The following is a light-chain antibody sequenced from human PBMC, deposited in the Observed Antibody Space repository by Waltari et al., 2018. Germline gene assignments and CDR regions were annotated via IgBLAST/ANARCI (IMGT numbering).Light chain of an antibody. CDR2: SAS. J-gene: IGKJ5*01. V-gene: IGKV3-20*01. Sequence: IVLTQSPGTLSLSPGERATLSCRASQSVSSRYLAWYQQKPGQAPRVVIYSASGRATGIPDRFGGSGSGTDFTLTISRLEPEDFAMYYCQEFGSSPTVTFGQGTRLEIK. CDR3: QEFGSSPTVT. CDR1: QSVSSRY.